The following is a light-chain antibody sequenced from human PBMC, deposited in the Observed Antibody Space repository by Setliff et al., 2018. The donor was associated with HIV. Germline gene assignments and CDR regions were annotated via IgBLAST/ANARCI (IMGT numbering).Light chain of an antibody. CDR3: SSYTSSSTLGV. Sequence: SALTQPASVSGSPGQSITISCTGAGSDVGGYNYVSWYQQHPGKAPKLMIYEVSNRPSGVSNRFSGSKSGNTASLTISGLQAEDEADYYCSSYTSSSTLGVFGTGTKVTVL. CDR1: GSDVGGYNY. V-gene: IGLV2-14*01. CDR2: EVS. J-gene: IGLJ1*01.